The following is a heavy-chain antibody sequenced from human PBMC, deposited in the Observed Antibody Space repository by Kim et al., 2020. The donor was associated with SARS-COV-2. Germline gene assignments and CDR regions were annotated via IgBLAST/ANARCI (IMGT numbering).Heavy chain of an antibody. J-gene: IGHJ4*02. CDR3: ARGLGYSSGRYYLDY. CDR2: INHSGST. D-gene: IGHD6-19*01. Sequence: SETLSLTCAVYGGSFSGYYWSWIRQPPGKGLEWIGEINHSGSTNYNPSLKSRVTISVDTSKNQFSLKLSSVTAADTAVYYCARGLGYSSGRYYLDYWGQGTLVTVSS. CDR1: GGSFSGYY. V-gene: IGHV4-34*01.